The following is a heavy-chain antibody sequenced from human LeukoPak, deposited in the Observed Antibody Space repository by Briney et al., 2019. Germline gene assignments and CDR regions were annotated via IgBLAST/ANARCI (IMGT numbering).Heavy chain of an antibody. D-gene: IGHD6-13*01. CDR3: AKGGEYSSSWLQDY. Sequence: GRSLRLSCAASGFTFDDYAMHWVRQAPGKGLEWVSGISWNSGSIGYADSVKGRFTISRDNAKNSLYLQMNSLRAEGTALYYCAKGGEYSSSWLQDYWGQGTLVTVSS. J-gene: IGHJ4*02. CDR1: GFTFDDYA. CDR2: ISWNSGSI. V-gene: IGHV3-9*01.